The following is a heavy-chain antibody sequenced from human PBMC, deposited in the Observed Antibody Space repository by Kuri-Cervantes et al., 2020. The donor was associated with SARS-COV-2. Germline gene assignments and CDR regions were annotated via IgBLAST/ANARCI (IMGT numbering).Heavy chain of an antibody. CDR2: ISGNSGWI. D-gene: IGHD3-9*01. V-gene: IGHV3-23*01. CDR1: GFAFSSHY. Sequence: GESLKISCAASGFAFSSHYMTWLRQAPGRELEWVSAISGNSGWIYYADSVKGRFTISRYNSKNIVYLQMNSLGADDTAVYYCGPCSRYAYDFDKWGQGILVTVSS. CDR3: GPCSRYAYDFDK. J-gene: IGHJ4*02.